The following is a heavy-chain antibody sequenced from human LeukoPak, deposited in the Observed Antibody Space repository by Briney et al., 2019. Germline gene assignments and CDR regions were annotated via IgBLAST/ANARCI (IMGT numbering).Heavy chain of an antibody. CDR1: EFTFSNYW. J-gene: IGHJ6*02. CDR2: IKQDGSEK. Sequence: PGGSQRLSCAASEFTFSNYWMSGVRQPPGKGLDWVANIKQDGSEKQYVESVKGRFTISRDNAKNSLYLQMNSLRAEDTAVYYCARRGLRSQSGKPYYGSDVWGQGTTVTVSS. V-gene: IGHV3-7*01. CDR3: ARRGLRSQSGKPYYGSDV. D-gene: IGHD3-10*01.